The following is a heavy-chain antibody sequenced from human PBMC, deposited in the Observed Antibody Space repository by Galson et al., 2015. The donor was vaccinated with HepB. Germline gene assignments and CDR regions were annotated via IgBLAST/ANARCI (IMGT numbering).Heavy chain of an antibody. V-gene: IGHV3-30*18. CDR3: AKEGRYLHYDSDHPYFDY. Sequence: SLRLSCAASGFIFSSYGMHWVRQAPGKGLEWVAVISYDGSNKYYADSVKGRCTISRDNSENTLYLQMNSLRVEDTAVYYCAKEGRYLHYDSDHPYFDYWGQGTLVTVSS. CDR2: ISYDGSNK. CDR1: GFIFSSYG. J-gene: IGHJ4*02. D-gene: IGHD3-22*01.